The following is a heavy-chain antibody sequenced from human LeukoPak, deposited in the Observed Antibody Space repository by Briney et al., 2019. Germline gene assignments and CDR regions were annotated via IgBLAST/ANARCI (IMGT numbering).Heavy chain of an antibody. CDR3: ARIDTYYDILTGPGYYFDY. D-gene: IGHD3-9*01. J-gene: IGHJ4*02. CDR1: GYTLTSYG. CDR2: ISAYNGNT. V-gene: IGHV1-18*01. Sequence: ASVKVSCKASGYTLTSYGISWVRQAPGQGLEWMGWISAYNGNTRYAQKLQGRVTMTTDSSTSTAYMELRSLRSDDTAVYYCARIDTYYDILTGPGYYFDYWGQGTLVTVSS.